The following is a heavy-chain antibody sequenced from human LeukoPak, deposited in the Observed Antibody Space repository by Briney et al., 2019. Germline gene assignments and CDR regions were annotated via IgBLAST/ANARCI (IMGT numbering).Heavy chain of an antibody. CDR3: AKCSSGYPYYFDY. CDR2: ISGSGGST. CDR1: GFTFSSYA. Sequence: PGGSLRLSCAASGFTFSSYAMSWVRRAPGKGLEWVSAISGSGGSTYYADSVKGRFTISRDNSKNTLYLQMNSLRAEDTAVYYCAKCSSGYPYYFDYWGQGTLVTVSS. D-gene: IGHD3-22*01. V-gene: IGHV3-23*01. J-gene: IGHJ4*02.